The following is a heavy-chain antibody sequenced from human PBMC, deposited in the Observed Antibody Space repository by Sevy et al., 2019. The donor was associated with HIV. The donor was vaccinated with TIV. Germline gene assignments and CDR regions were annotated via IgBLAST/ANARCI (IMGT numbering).Heavy chain of an antibody. J-gene: IGHJ4*02. V-gene: IGHV1-18*01. CDR1: GYTFTSYG. Sequence: ASVNVSCKASGYTFTSYGISWVRQAPGQGLEWMGWISAYNGNTNYAQKLQGRVTMTTDTSTSTAYMELRSLRSDDTAVYYCARDRSVPAATRLYYFDYWGQGTLVTVSS. D-gene: IGHD2-2*01. CDR2: ISAYNGNT. CDR3: ARDRSVPAATRLYYFDY.